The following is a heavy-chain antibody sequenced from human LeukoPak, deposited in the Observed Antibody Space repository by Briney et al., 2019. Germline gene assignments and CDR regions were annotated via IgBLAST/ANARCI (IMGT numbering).Heavy chain of an antibody. V-gene: IGHV4-34*01. J-gene: IGHJ6*04. CDR1: GGSFSGYY. CDR2: INHSGST. Sequence: PSETLSLTCAVYGGSFSGYYWSWIRQPPGKGLEWIGEINHSGSTNYNPSLKSRVTISVDTSKNQFSLKLSSVTAADTAVYYCARGLRYFDWFYYYGMDVWGKGTTVTASS. D-gene: IGHD3-9*01. CDR3: ARGLRYFDWFYYYGMDV.